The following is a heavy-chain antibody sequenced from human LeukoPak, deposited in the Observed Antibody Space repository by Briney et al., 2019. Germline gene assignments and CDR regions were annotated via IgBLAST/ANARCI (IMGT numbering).Heavy chain of an antibody. Sequence: PGGSLRLSCAASGFTFSAYSMNWVRQAPGKGLEWVSSISGSSTNIYYADSVKGRFTISRDNAKNSLYLQMNSLRAEDTAVYYCARHYYYMDVWGKGTTVTVPS. V-gene: IGHV3-21*01. J-gene: IGHJ6*03. CDR1: GFTFSAYS. CDR3: ARHYYYMDV. CDR2: ISGSSTNI.